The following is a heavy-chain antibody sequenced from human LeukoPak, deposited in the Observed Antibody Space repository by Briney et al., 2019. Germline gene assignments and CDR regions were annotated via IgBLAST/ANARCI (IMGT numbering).Heavy chain of an antibody. CDR2: IYTSGST. V-gene: IGHV4-61*02. CDR3: ARTSSGVSDGMDV. Sequence: TSQSLSLTCPVYAGSISSSRYDWSWIRQPAGKGLEWIGRIYTSGSTNYHPSLRRRVTKSEDTSKNQFSLKLSSVTAADTDVYSCARTSSGVSDGMDVWGQGTTVTVSS. D-gene: IGHD3-22*01. CDR1: AGSISSSRYD. J-gene: IGHJ6*02.